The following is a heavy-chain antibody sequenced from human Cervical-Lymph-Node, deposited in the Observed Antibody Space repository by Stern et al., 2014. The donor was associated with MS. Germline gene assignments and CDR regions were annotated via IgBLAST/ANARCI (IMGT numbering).Heavy chain of an antibody. CDR2: IFPCDPDP. Sequence: EVQLVESGAEVKKPGESLKISCKASRDSFTHYWIGWVRQMPGKGLEWMGLIFPCDPDPKYRPSFQGQVTLSVDRSTSTAFLQWRSLKASDTAIYYCARHHGHSPTPFDSWGQGTRVTVSS. V-gene: IGHV5-51*01. D-gene: IGHD5-24*01. CDR3: ARHHGHSPTPFDS. J-gene: IGHJ4*02. CDR1: RDSFTHYW.